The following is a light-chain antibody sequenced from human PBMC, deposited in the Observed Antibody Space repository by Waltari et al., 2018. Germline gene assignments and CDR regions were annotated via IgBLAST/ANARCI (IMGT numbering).Light chain of an antibody. J-gene: IGLJ3*02. Sequence: SYVLTQPPSASVAPGQEATITCGGNNIERQRVHWYLQKPGQAPVLVVYDDSDRASGIPERFSGSKSGDTATLTISRVEAGDEADYSCQVWDGGRVVFGGGTKLTVL. V-gene: IGLV3-21*02. CDR2: DDS. CDR3: QVWDGGRVV. CDR1: NIERQR.